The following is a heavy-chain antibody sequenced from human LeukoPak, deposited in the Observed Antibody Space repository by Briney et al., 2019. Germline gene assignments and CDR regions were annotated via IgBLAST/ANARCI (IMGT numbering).Heavy chain of an antibody. CDR1: GFTFSSYA. J-gene: IGHJ6*02. CDR3: AKGGAGSYYGMDV. D-gene: IGHD1-1*01. Sequence: GGSLRLSCAASGFTFSSYAMSWVRQAPGKGLEWVSAISGTGDRTYYADSVKGRFTISRDNSKNTLYVQMNNLRAEDTAVYYCAKGGAGSYYGMDVWGQGTTVTVSS. V-gene: IGHV3-23*01. CDR2: ISGTGDRT.